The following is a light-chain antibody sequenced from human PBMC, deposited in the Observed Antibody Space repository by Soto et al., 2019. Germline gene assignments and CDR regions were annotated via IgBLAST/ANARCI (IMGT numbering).Light chain of an antibody. CDR2: GAS. CDR1: QSVSSRS. Sequence: EIVLTQSPGTLSLSPGERATLSCRASQSVSSRSLAWYQQRPGQAPRLLIYGASSRATGIPDRFSGRGFGTDFTLTINRLEPEDFAVYYCQQYGSSPLLTFGQGTKVEIK. J-gene: IGKJ2*01. V-gene: IGKV3-20*01. CDR3: QQYGSSPLLT.